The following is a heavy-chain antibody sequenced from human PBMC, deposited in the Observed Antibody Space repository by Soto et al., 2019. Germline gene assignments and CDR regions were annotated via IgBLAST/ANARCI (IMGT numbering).Heavy chain of an antibody. D-gene: IGHD6-13*01. CDR2: IATAGDT. V-gene: IGHV3-13*04. CDR1: GFTFSNYD. Sequence: EVQLVESGGGLVQPGGSLRLSCAASGFTFSNYDMYWVRQGTGKGLEWVSGIATAGDTYYSASVKGRFTITRENAKNSLYLQMNSLRAGDTAVYYCVRAEVAAGGYAYWGQGTLVTVSS. CDR3: VRAEVAAGGYAY. J-gene: IGHJ4*02.